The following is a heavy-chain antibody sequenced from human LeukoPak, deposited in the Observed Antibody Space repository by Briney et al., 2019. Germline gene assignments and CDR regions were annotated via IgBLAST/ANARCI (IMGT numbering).Heavy chain of an antibody. CDR3: ASISYYYDNTGRSYYFDY. Sequence: SETLSLTCTVSGASISSSSYYWGWIRQPPGKGLEWIGTIYYTGSTYFNPSLKSRVTISVDTSKNQFSLKLNSVTAADTAVHYCASISYYYDNTGRSYYFDYWGREPWSPSPQ. CDR2: IYYTGST. D-gene: IGHD3-22*01. V-gene: IGHV4-39*01. CDR1: GASISSSSYY. J-gene: IGHJ4*02.